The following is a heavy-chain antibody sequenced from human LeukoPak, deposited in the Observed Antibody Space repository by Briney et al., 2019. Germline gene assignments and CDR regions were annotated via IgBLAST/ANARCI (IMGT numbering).Heavy chain of an antibody. CDR3: ARLGVGDGYNVDAFDI. Sequence: SETLSLTCAVDGGSFSGYYWSWIRQPPGKGLEWIGEINHSGSTNYNPSLKSRVTISVDTSKNQFSLKLSSVTAADTAVYYCARLGVGDGYNVDAFDIWGQGTMVTVSS. V-gene: IGHV4-34*01. J-gene: IGHJ3*02. CDR1: GGSFSGYY. D-gene: IGHD5-24*01. CDR2: INHSGST.